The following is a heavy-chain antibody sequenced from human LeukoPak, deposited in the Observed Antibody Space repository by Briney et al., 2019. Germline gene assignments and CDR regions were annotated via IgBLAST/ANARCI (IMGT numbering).Heavy chain of an antibody. D-gene: IGHD2-2*01. CDR1: GFTFSSNY. V-gene: IGHV3-53*04. Sequence: GGSLRLSCAASGFTFSSNYMSWVRQAPGKGLEWVSVTYSGGSTYYSDSVKGRFTISRHNSKNTLYLQMNSLRAEDTAVYYCARAARYCSSTSCYSWGQGTLVTVSS. CDR2: TYSGGST. CDR3: ARAARYCSSTSCYS. J-gene: IGHJ5*02.